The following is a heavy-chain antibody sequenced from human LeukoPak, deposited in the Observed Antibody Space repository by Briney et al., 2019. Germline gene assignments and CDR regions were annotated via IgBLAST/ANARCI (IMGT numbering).Heavy chain of an antibody. CDR2: IWPGDSET. CDR3: ARQSTSSSGNDY. J-gene: IGHJ4*02. D-gene: IGHD6-19*01. V-gene: IGHV5-51*01. CDR1: GYSLTSYW. Sequence: GESLKISCKGSGYSLTSYWIGWVRQMPGKGLEWMGIIWPGDSETRYSPSFQGQVTMSVDKSISTAYLQWSSLKASDTAMYFCARQSTSSSGNDYWGQGTLVTVPS.